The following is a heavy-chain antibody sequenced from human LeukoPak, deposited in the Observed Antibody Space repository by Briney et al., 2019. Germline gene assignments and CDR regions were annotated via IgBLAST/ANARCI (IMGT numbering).Heavy chain of an antibody. CDR1: GYTFDSYA. J-gene: IGHJ3*02. Sequence: ASVKVSCKASGYTFDSYAMHWVRQAPGQTLEWLAWINPANGYTEYSQQIQGRVTITRDTSASTAYMELSSLRSEDMAVYYCARGRRGAFDIWGQGTIVTVSS. V-gene: IGHV1-3*03. CDR3: ARGRRGAFDI. CDR2: INPANGYT. D-gene: IGHD3-10*01.